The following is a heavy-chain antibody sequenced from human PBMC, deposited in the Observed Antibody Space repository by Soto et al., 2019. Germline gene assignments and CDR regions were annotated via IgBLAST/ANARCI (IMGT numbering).Heavy chain of an antibody. CDR1: GFTFSNYG. J-gene: IGHJ1*01. CDR3: AKVGVGYYGSGGFFHH. D-gene: IGHD3-10*01. CDR2: ISGSGGST. Sequence: EVQLLESGGGLVQPGGSLTLSCVGSGFTFSNYGMSWVRQAPGKGLEWVSGISGSGGSTYYADSVKGRFTISRDNSKNTLYLQMNSLRAEDTAVYYCAKVGVGYYGSGGFFHHWGQGTLVTVSS. V-gene: IGHV3-23*01.